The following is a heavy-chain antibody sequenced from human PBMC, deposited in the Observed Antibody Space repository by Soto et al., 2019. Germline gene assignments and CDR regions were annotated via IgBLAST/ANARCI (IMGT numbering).Heavy chain of an antibody. D-gene: IGHD3-3*01. Sequence: GGSLRLSCAASGFTFSSYWMSWVRQAPGKGLEWVANIKQDGSEKYYVDSVKGRFTISRDNAKNSLYLQMNSLRAEDTAVYYCARDSARRYYDFWSGPPYFDYWRQGTLVTVSS. J-gene: IGHJ4*02. CDR1: GFTFSSYW. V-gene: IGHV3-7*03. CDR2: IKQDGSEK. CDR3: ARDSARRYYDFWSGPPYFDY.